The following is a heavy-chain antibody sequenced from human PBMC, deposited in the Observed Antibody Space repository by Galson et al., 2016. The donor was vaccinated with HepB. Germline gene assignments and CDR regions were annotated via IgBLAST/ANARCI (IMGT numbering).Heavy chain of an antibody. CDR1: GFSLSNSV. D-gene: IGHD2/OR15-2a*01. V-gene: IGHV3-30*03. J-gene: IGHJ4*02. CDR3: AADATTIVTAFDY. CDR2: ISYDAKNV. Sequence: SLRLSCAGSGFSLSNSVMHWVRQAPGKGLEWVAKISYDAKNVYYAESLRGRSAISRDYSKNALYLEINSLRVEDTAVYYCAADATTIVTAFDYWGQGTLVTVSS.